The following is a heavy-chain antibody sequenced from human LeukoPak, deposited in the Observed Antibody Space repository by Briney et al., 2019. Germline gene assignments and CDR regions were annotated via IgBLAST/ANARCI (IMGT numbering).Heavy chain of an antibody. D-gene: IGHD3-10*01. CDR1: GGSISSSKW. J-gene: IGHJ4*02. V-gene: IGHV4-4*02. CDR2: IYHSGST. Sequence: SETLSFTCAVSGGSISSSKWWSWVRQPPGKGLEWIGEIYHSGSTNYNPSLKSRVTISVDKSKNQFSLKLSSVTAADTAVYYCATVSAFFYDSGSYYTFDYWGQGTLVTVSS. CDR3: ATVSAFFYDSGSYYTFDY.